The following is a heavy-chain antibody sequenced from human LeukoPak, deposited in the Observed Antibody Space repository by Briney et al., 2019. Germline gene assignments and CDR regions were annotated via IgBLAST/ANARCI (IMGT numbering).Heavy chain of an antibody. CDR1: GGTFSSYA. D-gene: IGHD2-15*01. V-gene: IGHV1-3*01. J-gene: IGHJ4*02. CDR2: INAGNGYT. Sequence: ASVKVSCKASGGTFSSYAISWVRQAPGQRLEWMGWINAGNGYTTYSQNFQDRVTITRDTSASTAYMELSGLRSEDTAVYYCARDSGEYYFDYWGQGTLVTVSS. CDR3: ARDSGEYYFDY.